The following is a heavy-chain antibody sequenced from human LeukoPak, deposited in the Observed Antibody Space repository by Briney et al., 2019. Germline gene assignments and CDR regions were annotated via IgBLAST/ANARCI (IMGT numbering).Heavy chain of an antibody. J-gene: IGHJ4*02. CDR3: AKGRGDQPYDY. D-gene: IGHD3-10*01. Sequence: GGSLRLSCVGTGFTFSSYWMSWVRQAPGKGLEWVSAISGSGGSTYYADSVKGRFTISRDNSKNTLYLQMNSLRAEDTAVYYCAKGRGDQPYDYWGQGTLVTVSS. CDR2: ISGSGGST. V-gene: IGHV3-23*01. CDR1: GFTFSSYW.